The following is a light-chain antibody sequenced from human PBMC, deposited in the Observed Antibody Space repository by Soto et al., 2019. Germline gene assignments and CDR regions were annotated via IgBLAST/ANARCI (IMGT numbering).Light chain of an antibody. V-gene: IGLV2-14*01. CDR1: SSDVGGYNF. J-gene: IGLJ2*01. Sequence: QSALTQPASMSGSPGQSIAISCTGTSSDVGGYNFVSWYQQHPGKAPKLVIYDVDIRPSGVSDRFSGSKSGNTASLTISGLQAEDEADYYCSSYSGTSTLVVFGGGTKVTVL. CDR3: SSYSGTSTLVV. CDR2: DVD.